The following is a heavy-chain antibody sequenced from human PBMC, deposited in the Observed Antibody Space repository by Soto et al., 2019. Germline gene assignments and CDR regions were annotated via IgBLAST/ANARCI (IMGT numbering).Heavy chain of an antibody. Sequence: ASVKVSCKASGYAFTVYYMHCVRQAPGQGLEWMGWINPNSGGTNYAQKFQGRVTMTRDTSISTAYMELSRLRSDDTAVYYCSRGSRLDTAMVIGYWGQGTLVTVSS. V-gene: IGHV1-2*02. CDR1: GYAFTVYY. CDR2: INPNSGGT. D-gene: IGHD5-18*01. CDR3: SRGSRLDTAMVIGY. J-gene: IGHJ4*02.